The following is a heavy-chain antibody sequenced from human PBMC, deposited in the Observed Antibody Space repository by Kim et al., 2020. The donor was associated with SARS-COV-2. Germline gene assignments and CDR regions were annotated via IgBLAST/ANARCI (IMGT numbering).Heavy chain of an antibody. Sequence: SETLSLTCTVSGGSISSSSYYWGWIRQPPGKGLEWIGDIYYSGSTYFNPSLKSRLTISVDTSKNQFSLKLNSVTAADTAVYYCARKAVAAISLSWFDPWGQGTLVTVSS. CDR1: GGSISSSSYY. CDR2: IYYSGST. J-gene: IGHJ5*02. CDR3: ARKAVAAISLSWFDP. D-gene: IGHD2-15*01. V-gene: IGHV4-39*07.